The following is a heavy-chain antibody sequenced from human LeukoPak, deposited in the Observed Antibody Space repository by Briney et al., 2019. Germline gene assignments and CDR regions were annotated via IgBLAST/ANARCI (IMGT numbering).Heavy chain of an antibody. CDR1: GYSISSGYY. CDR3: ARASYSGSYTWDY. J-gene: IGHJ4*02. CDR2: IYHSGST. D-gene: IGHD1-26*01. V-gene: IGHV4-38-2*01. Sequence: SETLSLTCAVSGYSISSGYYRGWIRQPPGKGLEWIGSIYHSGSTYYNPSLKSRVTISVDTSKNQFSLKLGSVTAADTAVYYCARASYSGSYTWDYWGQGTLVTVSS.